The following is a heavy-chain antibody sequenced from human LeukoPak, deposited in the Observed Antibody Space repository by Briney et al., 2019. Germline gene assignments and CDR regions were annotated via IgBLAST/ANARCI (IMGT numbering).Heavy chain of an antibody. CDR1: GGSFSGYY. CDR2: INHSGST. CDR3: ARGRPFDP. J-gene: IGHJ5*02. Sequence: SETLSLTCAVYGGSFSGYYWSWIRQPPGKGLEWIEEINHSGSTNYNPSLKSRVTISVDTSKNQFSLKLSSVTAADTAVYYCARGRPFDPWGQGTLVTVSS. V-gene: IGHV4-34*01.